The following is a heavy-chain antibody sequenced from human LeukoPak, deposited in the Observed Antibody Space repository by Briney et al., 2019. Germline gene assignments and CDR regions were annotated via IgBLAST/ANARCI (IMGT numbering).Heavy chain of an antibody. D-gene: IGHD3-10*01. CDR3: AKDFSGFGELLFFFGMDV. V-gene: IGHV3-30*18. CDR2: ISYDGSIT. Sequence: SGGSLRLSCAASGFTFRTHEMHWVRQPPGKGLGWVAVISYDGSITFYGDSVKGRFTISRDNSKKTVDLQMNSLRAEDTAVYYCAKDFSGFGELLFFFGMDVWGQGTTVIVSS. J-gene: IGHJ6*02. CDR1: GFTFRTHE.